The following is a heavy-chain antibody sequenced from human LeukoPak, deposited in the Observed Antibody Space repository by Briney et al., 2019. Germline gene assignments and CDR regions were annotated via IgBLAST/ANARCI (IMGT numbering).Heavy chain of an antibody. CDR1: GFTFSNYG. J-gene: IGHJ3*02. Sequence: GGSLRLSCAASGFTFSNYGMHWVRQAPGKGLEWVAVISYDGSNKNYADSVKGRFTISRDNSKNTLYLQMNSLRAEDTAVYYCAKKTYDYDSRDHHDAFDIWGQGTMVTVSS. CDR3: AKKTYDYDSRDHHDAFDI. V-gene: IGHV3-30*18. CDR2: ISYDGSNK. D-gene: IGHD3-22*01.